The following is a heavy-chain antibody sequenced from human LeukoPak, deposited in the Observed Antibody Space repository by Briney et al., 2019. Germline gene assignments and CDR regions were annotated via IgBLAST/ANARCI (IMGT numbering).Heavy chain of an antibody. CDR1: GGSFSGYY. CDR3: ARPQRYQLLYRWFDP. V-gene: IGHV4-34*01. D-gene: IGHD2-2*01. Sequence: SETLSLTCAVYGGSFSGYYWSWIRQPPGKGLEWIGDINHSGSTNYNPSLKSRVTISVDTSKNQFSLKLSSVTAADTAVYYCARPQRYQLLYRWFDPWGQGTLVTVSS. CDR2: INHSGST. J-gene: IGHJ5*02.